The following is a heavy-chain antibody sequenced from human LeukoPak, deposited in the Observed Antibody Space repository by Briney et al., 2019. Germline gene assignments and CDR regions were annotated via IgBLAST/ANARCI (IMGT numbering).Heavy chain of an antibody. J-gene: IGHJ5*02. CDR2: LNPNTGDT. V-gene: IGHV1-2*02. CDR1: GYNSAHYH. D-gene: IGHD2-15*01. CDR3: ARDPDSGPDL. Sequence: ASVKVSCKASGYNSAHYHTHWVRQAPGQGLEWMGSLNPNTGDTLLAQKFQGRVTMTRDTSITVGYMELSSLTFDDTGVYYCARDPDSGPDLWGQGTLVTVAS.